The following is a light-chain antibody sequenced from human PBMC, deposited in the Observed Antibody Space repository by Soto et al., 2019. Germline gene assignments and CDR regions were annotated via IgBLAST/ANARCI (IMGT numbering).Light chain of an antibody. Sequence: IVLTQSPVTLSLSQGERATLSCRASQTVNYLAWYQQKPGQAPRLLIYDASIRATGIPARFSGSGSGTDFPLDITSLEPDDFAIYYCQQRGTWPPLSFGGGTRVELK. CDR1: QTVNY. J-gene: IGKJ4*01. CDR3: QQRGTWPPLS. V-gene: IGKV3-11*01. CDR2: DAS.